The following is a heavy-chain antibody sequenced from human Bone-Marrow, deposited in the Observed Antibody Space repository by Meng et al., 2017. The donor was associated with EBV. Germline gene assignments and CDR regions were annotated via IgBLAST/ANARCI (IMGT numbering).Heavy chain of an antibody. CDR3: ARHQNDIVATLGY. D-gene: IGHD5-12*01. J-gene: IGHJ4*02. CDR2: IYYSGST. Sequence: QFPLQGSGPGLVKPSETLSLTCTVSGGSISNSSYYWGWIRQPPGKGLEWIGSIYYSGSTYYNPSLKSRVTISVDTSKNQFSLKLSSVTAADTAVYYCARHQNDIVATLGYWGQGTLVTVSS. CDR1: GGSISNSSYY. V-gene: IGHV4-39*01.